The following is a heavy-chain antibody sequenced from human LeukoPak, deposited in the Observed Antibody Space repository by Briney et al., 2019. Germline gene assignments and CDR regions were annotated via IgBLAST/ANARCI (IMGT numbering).Heavy chain of an antibody. Sequence: SETLSLTCTASGGSISSYYWSWIRQPPGKGLEWIGYIYYSGSTNYKPSLKSRVTISVDTSKNQFSLKLSSVTAADTAVYYCARDSTPYSSGWYRDAFDIWGQGTMVTVSS. J-gene: IGHJ3*02. CDR3: ARDSTPYSSGWYRDAFDI. CDR1: GGSISSYY. V-gene: IGHV4-59*01. CDR2: IYYSGST. D-gene: IGHD6-19*01.